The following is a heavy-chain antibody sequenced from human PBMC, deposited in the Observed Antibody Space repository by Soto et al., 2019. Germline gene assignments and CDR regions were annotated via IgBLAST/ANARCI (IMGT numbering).Heavy chain of an antibody. CDR2: IYYSGST. V-gene: IGHV4-31*03. J-gene: IGHJ5*02. CDR3: ARSYDSSGGWFDP. D-gene: IGHD3-22*01. Sequence: QVQLQESGPGLVKPSQTLSLTCTVSGGSISSGGYYWSWIRQHPGKGLEWIGYIYYSGSTYYNPSLRSRVTIPVDTSKNQFSLKLSSVTAADTAVYYCARSYDSSGGWFDPWGQGTLVTVSS. CDR1: GGSISSGGYY.